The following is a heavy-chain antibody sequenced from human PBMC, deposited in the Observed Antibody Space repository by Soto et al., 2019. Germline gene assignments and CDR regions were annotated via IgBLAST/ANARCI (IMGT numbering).Heavy chain of an antibody. J-gene: IGHJ6*02. CDR2: IYHSGST. CDR1: GGSISSGNW. D-gene: IGHD3-3*01. V-gene: IGHV4-4*02. Sequence: PSETLSLTCAVSGGSISSGNWLSWVRQPPGKGLEWIGEIYHSGSTNYNPSLKSRVTISVDKSKNQFSLKLSSVTAADTAVYYCARTTIFGVVISYYYYYGMDVWGQGTTVTVSS. CDR3: ARTTIFGVVISYYYYYGMDV.